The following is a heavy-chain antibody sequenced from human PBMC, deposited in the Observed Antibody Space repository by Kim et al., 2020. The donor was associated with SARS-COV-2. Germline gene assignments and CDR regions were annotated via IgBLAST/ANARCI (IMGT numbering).Heavy chain of an antibody. D-gene: IGHD3-22*01. V-gene: IGHV7-4-1*02. Sequence: ASVKVSCKASGYTFTNFAMNWVRQAPGQGLEWMGCINTNTGNPTYAQSFTGRFVFSVDTSVSTAYLQISSLKAEDTAVYYCASTLCCGYTNWFDPWGQGT. J-gene: IGHJ5*02. CDR2: INTNTGNP. CDR3: ASTLCCGYTNWFDP. CDR1: GYTFTNFA.